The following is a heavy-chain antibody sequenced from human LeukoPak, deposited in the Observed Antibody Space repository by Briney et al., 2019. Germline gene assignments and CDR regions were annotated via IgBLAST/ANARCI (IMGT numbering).Heavy chain of an antibody. D-gene: IGHD3-10*01. CDR3: ANCGSGSYDYYYYYMDV. J-gene: IGHJ6*03. CDR2: ISSSGSTI. CDR1: GFTFSDYY. Sequence: GALRLSCAASGFTFSDYYMSWIRQAPGKGLEWVSYISSSGSTIYYADSVKGRFTISRDNSKNTLYLQMNSLRAEDTAVYYCANCGSGSYDYYYYYMDVWGKGTTVTVSS. V-gene: IGHV3-11*01.